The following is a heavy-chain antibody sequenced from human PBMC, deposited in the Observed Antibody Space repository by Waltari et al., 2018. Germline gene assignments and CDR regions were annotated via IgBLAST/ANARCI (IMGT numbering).Heavy chain of an antibody. Sequence: QVHLVQSGAEVRKPGSSVKVSCEAAGGTFGTYAISWVRQAPGQGLEGMGGITPIYGTPNYAQKVQGRVNVAADELTTTAYMELSSLRSDDTAVYYCAKRIVGGPFDVWGQGTMVTVSS. CDR2: ITPIYGTP. V-gene: IGHV1-69*12. J-gene: IGHJ3*01. D-gene: IGHD1-26*01. CDR3: AKRIVGGPFDV. CDR1: GGTFGTYA.